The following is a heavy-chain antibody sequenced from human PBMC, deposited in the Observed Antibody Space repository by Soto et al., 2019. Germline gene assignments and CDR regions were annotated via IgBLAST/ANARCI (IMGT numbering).Heavy chain of an antibody. V-gene: IGHV3-30*18. CDR2: ISYDGSNK. J-gene: IGHJ4*02. D-gene: IGHD3-22*01. CDR3: AKPQSLAYDSSGYYPDY. Sequence: PGGSLRLSCAASGFTFSSYGMHWVRQAPGKGLEWVAVISYDGSNKYHADSVKGRFTISRDNSKNTLYLQMNSLRAEDTAVYYCAKPQSLAYDSSGYYPDYWGQGTLVTVSS. CDR1: GFTFSSYG.